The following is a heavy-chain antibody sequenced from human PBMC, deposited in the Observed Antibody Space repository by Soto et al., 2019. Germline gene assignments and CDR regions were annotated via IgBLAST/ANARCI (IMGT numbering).Heavy chain of an antibody. Sequence: GGSLRLSCSASGFTFSSYAVHWVRHAPGKGLEYVSTTNSNGGSTYYADSVKGRFTISRDNSRNTLYLQMSSLRAEDTAVYYCVKGRSSGYAGAFDIWGRGTMVTVSS. CDR2: TNSNGGST. J-gene: IGHJ3*02. V-gene: IGHV3-64D*06. CDR3: VKGRSSGYAGAFDI. D-gene: IGHD3-22*01. CDR1: GFTFSSYA.